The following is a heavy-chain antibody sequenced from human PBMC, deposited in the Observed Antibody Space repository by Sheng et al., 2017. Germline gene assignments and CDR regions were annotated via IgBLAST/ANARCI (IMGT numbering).Heavy chain of an antibody. D-gene: IGHD6-13*01. CDR2: INHSGST. Sequence: QVQLQESGPGLVKPSETLSLTCPVSGVSISNGYYYWGWIRQPPGKALEWIGEINHSGSTNYNPSLKSRVTISVDTSKNQFSLKLSSVTAADTAVYYCARRAYRSSRNNWFDPWGQGTPGHRLL. J-gene: IGHJ5*02. CDR1: GVSISNGYYY. V-gene: IGHV4-39*07. CDR3: ARRAYRSSRNNWFDP.